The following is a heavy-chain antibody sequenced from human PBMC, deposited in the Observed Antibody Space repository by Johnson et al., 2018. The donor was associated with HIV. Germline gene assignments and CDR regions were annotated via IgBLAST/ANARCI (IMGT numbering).Heavy chain of an antibody. CDR1: GFTFSSYA. Sequence: QVQLVESGGGVVQPGRSLRLSCAASGFTFSSYAMHWVRQAPGKGLEWVAVISYDGSNKYYADSVKGRFTISRDNSKNTLYLQMNSLRAEDTAVYYCARDLVGATNVAAFDIWGQGTKVTVSS. CDR3: ARDLVGATNVAAFDI. V-gene: IGHV3-30-3*01. CDR2: ISYDGSNK. D-gene: IGHD1-26*01. J-gene: IGHJ3*02.